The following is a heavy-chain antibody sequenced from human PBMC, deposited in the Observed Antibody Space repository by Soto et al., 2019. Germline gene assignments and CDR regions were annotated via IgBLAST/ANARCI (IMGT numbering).Heavy chain of an antibody. CDR1: GFTFSDYY. CDR3: ARLVYDILTGYLDYYMDV. V-gene: IGHV3-11*01. CDR2: ISSSGSTI. D-gene: IGHD3-9*01. Sequence: GESLKISCAASGFTFSDYYMSWLRQAPGKGLEWVSYISSSGSTIYYADSVKGRFTISRDNAKNSLYLQMNSLRAEDTAVYYCARLVYDILTGYLDYYMDVWGKGTTVTVSS. J-gene: IGHJ6*03.